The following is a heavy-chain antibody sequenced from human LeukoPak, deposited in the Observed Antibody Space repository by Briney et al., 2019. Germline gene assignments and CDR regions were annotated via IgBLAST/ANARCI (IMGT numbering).Heavy chain of an antibody. D-gene: IGHD4-11*01. V-gene: IGHV5-51*01. CDR3: ARAPTSVSNPYYFDY. Sequence: GESLKISCKASGYSFSNYWIGWVRQMPGKGLEWMGIIYPGDSDTRYSPSFQGQVTISADKSITTGNLQWSSLKASDTAMYYCARAPTSVSNPYYFDYWGQGALVTVSS. CDR2: IYPGDSDT. J-gene: IGHJ4*02. CDR1: GYSFSNYW.